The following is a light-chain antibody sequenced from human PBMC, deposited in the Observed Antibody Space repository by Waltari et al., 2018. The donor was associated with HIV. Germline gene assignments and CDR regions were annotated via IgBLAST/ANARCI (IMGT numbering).Light chain of an antibody. Sequence: SSELTQPPPVSLSPRQTARTPSPGLKLGDKYVCWYQQKPGQAPLLVIYQDNMRPAGIPERFSGSNSGNTATLTISGTQAMDEADYYCQAWDSSAVVFGGGTKLTVL. CDR2: QDN. J-gene: IGLJ2*01. CDR1: KLGDKY. CDR3: QAWDSSAVV. V-gene: IGLV3-1*01.